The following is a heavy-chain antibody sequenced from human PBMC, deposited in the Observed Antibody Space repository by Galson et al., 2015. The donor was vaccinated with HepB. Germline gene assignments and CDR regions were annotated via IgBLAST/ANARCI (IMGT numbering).Heavy chain of an antibody. Sequence: CPISGGRVSRNTASWNWMRRSRSTGFEWLGRTYYSSKWYNGYAISVKSRITINPDTSKNKFTLQLKPVTHEETAVYYCESGSGYKGNIIAYFDYWGQGTLVTVSS. D-gene: IGHD5-12*01. V-gene: IGHV6-1*01. CDR3: ESGSGYKGNIIAYFDY. CDR2: TYYSSKWYN. CDR1: GGRVSRNTAS. J-gene: IGHJ4*02.